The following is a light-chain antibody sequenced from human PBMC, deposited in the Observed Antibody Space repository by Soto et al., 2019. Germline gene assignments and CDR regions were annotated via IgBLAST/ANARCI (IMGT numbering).Light chain of an antibody. V-gene: IGKV3-11*01. CDR3: HHRSGWPLT. CDR2: DAS. Sequence: EIVLTLSPATLSLSPGERATLSCRASQIIGNYLPWYQQKPGQAPRLFIYDASNRATGIPARFSGSGSGTDFTLTISSLEPADFAVYDCHHRSGWPLTFGGGTKVEIK. CDR1: QIIGNY. J-gene: IGKJ4*01.